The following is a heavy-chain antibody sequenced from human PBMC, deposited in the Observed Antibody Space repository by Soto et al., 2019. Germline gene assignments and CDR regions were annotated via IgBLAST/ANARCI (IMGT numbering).Heavy chain of an antibody. CDR3: ARTRILDV. V-gene: IGHV4-34*01. Sequence: QVQLQQWGAGLLKPSETLSLTCAVYGGSLSVYYGNWIRQSPGKGLEWIGEINHSGSNNYNPSLKSRVTISIDTSKNQLSLKLSSVTAADTAVYYCARTRILDVWGQGTTVIVSS. J-gene: IGHJ6*02. CDR1: GGSLSVYY. D-gene: IGHD2-15*01. CDR2: INHSGSN.